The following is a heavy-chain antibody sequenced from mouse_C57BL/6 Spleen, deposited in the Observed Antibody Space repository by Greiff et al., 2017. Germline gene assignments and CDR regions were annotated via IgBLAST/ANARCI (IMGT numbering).Heavy chain of an antibody. CDR2: IYPGSGST. D-gene: IGHD2-3*01. V-gene: IGHV1-55*01. CDR3: ARYDRYWYFDV. Sequence: QVQLQQSGAELVKPGASVKMSCTASGYTFTSYWITWVKQTPGKGLEWIGNIYPGSGSTNYNEKFKSKATLTVDTSSSTAYMQLSSLTSEDSVVYYCARYDRYWYFDVWGTGTTVTVSS. J-gene: IGHJ1*03. CDR1: GYTFTSYW.